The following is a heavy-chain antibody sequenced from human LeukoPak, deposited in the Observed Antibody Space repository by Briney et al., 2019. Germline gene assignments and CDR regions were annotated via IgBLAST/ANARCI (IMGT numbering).Heavy chain of an antibody. Sequence: SVEVSCKASGGTFSSDAISWVRQAPGQGLEWMGGIIPIFGTANYAQKFQGRVTITADESTSTAYMELSSLRSEDTAVYYCARGRHDYGDYDAFDIWGQGTMVTVSS. D-gene: IGHD4-17*01. CDR1: GGTFSSDA. V-gene: IGHV1-69*13. J-gene: IGHJ3*02. CDR2: IIPIFGTA. CDR3: ARGRHDYGDYDAFDI.